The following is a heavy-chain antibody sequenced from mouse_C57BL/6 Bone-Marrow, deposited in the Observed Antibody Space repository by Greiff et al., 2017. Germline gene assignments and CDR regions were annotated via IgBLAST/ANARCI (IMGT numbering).Heavy chain of an antibody. CDR2: IRSKSSNSAT. D-gene: IGHD1-1*01. Sequence: EVQGVESGGGLVQPKGSLKLSCAASGFTFNTYAMHWVRQAPGKGLEWVARIRSKSSNSATYYADSVKDRFTISRDDSQSILYLQMNKLKTEDTAMYYCVRIGRVEGAMDYWGQGTSGTVSS. V-gene: IGHV10-3*01. J-gene: IGHJ4*01. CDR3: VRIGRVEGAMDY. CDR1: GFTFNTYA.